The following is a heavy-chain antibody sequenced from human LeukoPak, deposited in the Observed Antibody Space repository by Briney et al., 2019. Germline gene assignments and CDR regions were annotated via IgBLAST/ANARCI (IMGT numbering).Heavy chain of an antibody. V-gene: IGHV1-69*05. CDR1: EATFSSYA. J-gene: IGHJ6*03. CDR3: ASSQSYYYYYYMDV. Sequence: ASVKVSCKASEATFSSYAISWVRQDPGQGLEWMGGIIPIFGTANYAQKLQGRVTITTDESTSTAYMELSSLRSEDTAVYYCASSQSYYYYYYMDVWGKGTTVTVSS. CDR2: IIPIFGTA.